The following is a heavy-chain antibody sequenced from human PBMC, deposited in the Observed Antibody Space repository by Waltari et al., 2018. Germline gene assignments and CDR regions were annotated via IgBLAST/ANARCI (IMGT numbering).Heavy chain of an antibody. CDR1: GFTFSSYA. CDR3: AKGHVGEVPAAIPYYLDY. J-gene: IGHJ4*02. CDR2: ISGSGGST. V-gene: IGHV3-23*01. D-gene: IGHD2-2*02. Sequence: EVQLLESGGGLVQPGGSLRLSCAASGFTFSSYAMSWVRQAPGKGLEWVSAISGSGGSTYYADTVKGRLTISRDKCKNTRYLQMNSLRAEETAVYYCAKGHVGEVPAAIPYYLDYWGQGTLVTVSS.